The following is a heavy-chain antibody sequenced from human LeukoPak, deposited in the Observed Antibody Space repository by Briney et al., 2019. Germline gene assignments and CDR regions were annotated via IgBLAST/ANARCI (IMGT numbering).Heavy chain of an antibody. J-gene: IGHJ6*02. CDR3: ARVVAAAGHYYYGMDV. CDR2: IYHSGST. Sequence: SGTLSLTCAVSGGSISSSNWWSWVRQPPGKGLEWIGEIYHSGSTNYNPSLKGRVTISVDKSKNQFSLKLSSVTAADTAVYYCARVVAAAGHYYYGMDVWGQGTTVTVSS. CDR1: GGSISSSNW. D-gene: IGHD6-13*01. V-gene: IGHV4-4*02.